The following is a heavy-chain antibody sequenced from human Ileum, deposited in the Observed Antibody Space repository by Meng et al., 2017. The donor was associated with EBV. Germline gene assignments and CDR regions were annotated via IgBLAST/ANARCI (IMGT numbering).Heavy chain of an antibody. CDR2: ISAYNGNT. J-gene: IGHJ4*02. D-gene: IGHD1-26*01. V-gene: IGHV1-18*01. CDR3: ARVEVGITSGDY. CDR1: CYLFTNQG. Sequence: QAKLGQPEGVLKKPGSSMMDSCKASCYLFTNQGTTWVRQAPGQGLELMGWISAYNGNTNYDQKLQGRVTMTTDTSTSTAYMELGSLRSDDTAVYYCARVEVGITSGDYWGQGTLVTVSS.